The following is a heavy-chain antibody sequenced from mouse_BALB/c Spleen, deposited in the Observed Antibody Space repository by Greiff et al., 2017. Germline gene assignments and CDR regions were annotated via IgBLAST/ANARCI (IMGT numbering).Heavy chain of an antibody. D-gene: IGHD1-1*01. CDR2: ISYDGSN. CDR1: GYSITSGYY. J-gene: IGHJ2*01. V-gene: IGHV3-6*02. CDR3: ARALHYYGSSYDYFDY. Sequence: EVQLQESGPGLVKPSQSLSLTCSVTGYSITSGYYWNWIRQFPGNKLEWMGYISYDGSNNYNPSLKNRISITRDTSKNQFFLKLNSVTTEDTATYYCARALHYYGSSYDYFDYWGQGTTLTVSS.